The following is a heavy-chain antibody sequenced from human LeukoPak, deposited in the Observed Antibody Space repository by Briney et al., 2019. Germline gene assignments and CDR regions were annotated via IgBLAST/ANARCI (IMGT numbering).Heavy chain of an antibody. D-gene: IGHD5-24*01. CDR3: AGVSDGYNYARIDY. V-gene: IGHV4-61*02. CDR1: GGSISSRSHY. J-gene: IGHJ4*02. CDR2: IYTSGST. Sequence: SQTLSLTCTVSGGSISSRSHYWSWIRQPAGKGLEWIGRIYTSGSTNYNPSLKSRVTISVDTSKNQFALKLSSVTAADTAVYYCAGVSDGYNYARIDYWGQGTLVTVSS.